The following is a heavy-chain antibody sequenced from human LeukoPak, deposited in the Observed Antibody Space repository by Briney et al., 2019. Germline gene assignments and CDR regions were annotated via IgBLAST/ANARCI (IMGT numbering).Heavy chain of an antibody. V-gene: IGHV1-18*01. CDR1: GYTLTELP. CDR3: ARDLTPLKYDFWSGYYKVDY. J-gene: IGHJ4*02. CDR2: ISAYNGNT. Sequence: ASVKVSCKVSGYTLTELPMHWVRQAPGQGLEWMGWISAYNGNTNYAQKLQGRVTMTTDTSTSTAYMELRSLRSDDTAVYYCARDLTPLKYDFWSGYYKVDYWGQGTLVTVSS. D-gene: IGHD3-3*01.